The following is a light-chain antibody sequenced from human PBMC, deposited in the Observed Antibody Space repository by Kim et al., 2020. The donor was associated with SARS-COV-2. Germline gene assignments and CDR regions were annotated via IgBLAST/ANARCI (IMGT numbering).Light chain of an antibody. CDR3: QQYGSSRWA. V-gene: IGKV3-20*01. J-gene: IGKJ1*01. CDR2: GAS. Sequence: PRARATLSFMASQSVSSSYLAWCQQKPGQTPSLLICGASSRATGIPYSFSGSGSGTGFTLTISSLGPEDFAVYYCQQYGSSRWAFGQGTKVDIK. CDR1: QSVSSSY.